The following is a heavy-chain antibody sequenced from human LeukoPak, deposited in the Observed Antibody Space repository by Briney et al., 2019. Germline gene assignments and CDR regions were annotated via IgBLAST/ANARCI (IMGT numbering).Heavy chain of an antibody. J-gene: IGHJ2*01. Sequence: SETLSLTCTVSGGSISSSSYYWGWIRQPPGKGLEWIGSIYYSGSTYYNPSLKSRVTISVDTTKNQFSLKLSSVTAADTAVYYCARFGTTVRYFDLWGRGTLVTVSS. CDR1: GGSISSSSYY. V-gene: IGHV4-39*01. D-gene: IGHD4-17*01. CDR2: IYYSGST. CDR3: ARFGTTVRYFDL.